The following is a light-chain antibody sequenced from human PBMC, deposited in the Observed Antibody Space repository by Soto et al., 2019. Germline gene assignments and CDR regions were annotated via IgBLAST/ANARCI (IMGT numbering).Light chain of an antibody. V-gene: IGKV1-5*01. CDR2: DAS. CDR1: QSINSW. J-gene: IGKJ1*01. CDR3: QRYNAFSQT. Sequence: DIQMTQSPSTLSASVGDRVTITCRASQSINSWVAWFQQKPGKAPKVLFYDASTLESGVPSRFSGSGSGTEFTLTIDSLQPDDVATYYCQRYNAFSQTFGQGTKVEI.